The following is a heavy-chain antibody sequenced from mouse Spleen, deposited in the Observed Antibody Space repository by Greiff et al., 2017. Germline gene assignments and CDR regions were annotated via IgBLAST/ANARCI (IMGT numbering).Heavy chain of an antibody. CDR1: GFSLTSYG. D-gene: IGHD2-3*01. Sequence: VQLQESGPGLVAPSQSLSITCTVSGFSLTSYGVHWVRQPPGKGLEWLGVIWAGGSTNYNSALMSRLSISKDNSKSQVFLKMNSLQTDDTAMYYCARDPSDGYSAWFAYWGQGTLVTVSA. J-gene: IGHJ3*01. V-gene: IGHV2-9*02. CDR2: IWAGGST. CDR3: ARDPSDGYSAWFAY.